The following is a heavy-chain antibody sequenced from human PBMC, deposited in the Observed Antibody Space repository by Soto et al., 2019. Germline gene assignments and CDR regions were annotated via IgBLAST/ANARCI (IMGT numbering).Heavy chain of an antibody. CDR3: VRAECTSCFGFRH. V-gene: IGHV3-48*01. CDR1: GFTFSSYS. J-gene: IGHJ1*01. Sequence: EVQLVESGGGLVQPGESLRLSCSASGFTFSSYSMNWVRQAPGKGLEWVSYINGGSSVEHYADSVKGRFTISRDNAKNSAFLQMNSLRPEDTAVYYCVRAECTSCFGFRHWGQGTLVTVSS. CDR2: INGGSSVE. D-gene: IGHD3-16*01.